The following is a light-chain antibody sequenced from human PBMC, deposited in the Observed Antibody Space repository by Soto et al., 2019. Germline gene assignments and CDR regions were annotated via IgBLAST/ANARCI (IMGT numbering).Light chain of an antibody. CDR3: LQDFNXPWT. Sequence: AIQMTQSPSSLSASVLYRFTIKCRAIHAVRNDLGWYHQKPGKAPKLLIDGAFSLRTGVPSRFSGSGYGTNFTLTLSSLQPEDFATYYSLQDFNXPWTCGQWTKV. V-gene: IGKV1-6*01. CDR2: GAF. CDR1: HAVRND. J-gene: IGKJ1*01.